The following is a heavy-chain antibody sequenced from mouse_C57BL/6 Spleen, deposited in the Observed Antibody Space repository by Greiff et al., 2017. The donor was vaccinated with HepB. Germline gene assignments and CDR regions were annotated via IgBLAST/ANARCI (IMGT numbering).Heavy chain of an antibody. V-gene: IGHV14-4*01. CDR3: TTHPYYYGSSRDY. Sequence: EVKLMESGAELVRPGASVKLSCTASGFNIKDDYMHWVKQRPEQGLEWIGWIDPENGDTEYASKFQGKATITADTSSNTAYLQLSSLTSEDTAVYYCTTHPYYYGSSRDYWGQGTTLTVSS. CDR1: GFNIKDDY. CDR2: IDPENGDT. J-gene: IGHJ2*01. D-gene: IGHD1-1*01.